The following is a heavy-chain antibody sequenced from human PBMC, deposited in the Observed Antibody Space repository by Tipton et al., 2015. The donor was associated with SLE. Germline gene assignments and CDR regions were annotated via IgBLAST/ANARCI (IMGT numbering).Heavy chain of an antibody. D-gene: IGHD7-27*01. CDR3: ARETGVRGDAFDI. CDR1: GGSISSGGYY. CDR2: IYYSGST. J-gene: IGHJ3*02. Sequence: TLSLTCTVSGGSISSGGYYWSWIRQHPGKGLEWIGYIYYSGSTYYNPSLMSRVTISVDTSKNQFSLKLSSVTAADTAVYYCARETGVRGDAFDIWGQGTMVTVSS. V-gene: IGHV4-31*03.